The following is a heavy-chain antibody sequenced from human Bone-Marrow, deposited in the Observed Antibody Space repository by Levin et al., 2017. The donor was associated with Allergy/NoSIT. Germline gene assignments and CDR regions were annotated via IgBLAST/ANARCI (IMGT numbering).Heavy chain of an antibody. V-gene: IGHV4-4*02. CDR2: IHHSGTA. D-gene: IGHD5-18*01. Sequence: PSETLSLTCDVSGASLDTNYWWTWVRQAPGKGLEWIGEIHHSGTANLSPSVKNRVTMSVDRSENQFSLKLTSVNAADTAVYYWTTGGNPGYSYVLGHWGQGILVTVSS. J-gene: IGHJ1*01. CDR1: GASLDTNYW. CDR3: TTGGNPGYSYVLGH.